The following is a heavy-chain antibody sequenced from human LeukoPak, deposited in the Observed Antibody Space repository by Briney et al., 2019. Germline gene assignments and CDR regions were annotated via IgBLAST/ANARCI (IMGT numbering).Heavy chain of an antibody. CDR2: ISSSSSTI. D-gene: IGHD6-13*01. CDR3: ARAYSSSWPYFDY. Sequence: GGSLRLSCAASGFTFSSYSMNWVRQAPGKGLEWVSYISSSSSTIYYADSVKGRYTTSRDNAKNSLYLQMHSLRAEDTAVYYCARAYSSSWPYFDYWGQGTLVTVSS. V-gene: IGHV3-48*01. J-gene: IGHJ4*02. CDR1: GFTFSSYS.